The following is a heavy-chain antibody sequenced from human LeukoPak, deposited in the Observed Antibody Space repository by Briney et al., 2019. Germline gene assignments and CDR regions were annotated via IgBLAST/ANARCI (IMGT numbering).Heavy chain of an antibody. D-gene: IGHD1-26*01. CDR2: ISHSGTT. V-gene: IGHV4-34*01. CDR1: GGSFSGYY. Sequence: PSETLSLTCAVYGGSFSGYYWTWIRQPPGKGLEWIAEISHSGTTNYNPALKSRVTISVDTSKNQFSLRLKSVTAADTAMYYCAKSGGYGLIDYWGQGTLVTVSS. CDR3: AKSGGYGLIDY. J-gene: IGHJ4*02.